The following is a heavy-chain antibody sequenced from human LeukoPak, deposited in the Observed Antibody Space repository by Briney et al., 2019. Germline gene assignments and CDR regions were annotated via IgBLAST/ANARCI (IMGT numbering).Heavy chain of an antibody. Sequence: SETLSLTCAVYGGSFSGYYWSWIRQPPGKGLEWIGEINHSGSTNYNPSLKSRVTISVDTSKNQFSLKLSSVTAADTAVYYCARHRYCSGGNCFSYDAFDIWGQGTMVTVSS. CDR2: INHSGST. D-gene: IGHD2-15*01. CDR1: GGSFSGYY. J-gene: IGHJ3*02. CDR3: ARHRYCSGGNCFSYDAFDI. V-gene: IGHV4-34*01.